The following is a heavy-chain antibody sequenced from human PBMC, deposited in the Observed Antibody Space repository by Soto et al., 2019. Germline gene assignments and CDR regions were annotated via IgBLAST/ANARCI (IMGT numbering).Heavy chain of an antibody. V-gene: IGHV4-39*01. CDR3: ARHPIWFGEYPTANFDY. D-gene: IGHD3-10*01. J-gene: IGHJ4*02. CDR2: IYHSGST. Sequence: QLQLQESGPGLAKPSETLSLTCTVSGGSISSSSYYWGWIRQPPGKGLEWIGSIYHSGSTYYNPSLKSRVTISGDTSKNQFSLKLSSVTAADTAVYYCARHPIWFGEYPTANFDYWGQGTLVTVSS. CDR1: GGSISSSSYY.